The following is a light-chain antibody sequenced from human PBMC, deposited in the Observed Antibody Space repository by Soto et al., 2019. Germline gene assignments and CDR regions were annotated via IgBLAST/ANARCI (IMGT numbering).Light chain of an antibody. Sequence: QSALTQPRSVSGSPGQSITISCTGTSSDVGGYNYVSWYPQHPGKAPKLMIYDVSNRPSGVPDRFPGSTSGNTASLTISGLQPQDEADYYCCSYAGSYTLYVFGTGTKVXVL. CDR2: DVS. V-gene: IGLV2-11*01. CDR3: CSYAGSYTLYV. CDR1: SSDVGGYNY. J-gene: IGLJ1*01.